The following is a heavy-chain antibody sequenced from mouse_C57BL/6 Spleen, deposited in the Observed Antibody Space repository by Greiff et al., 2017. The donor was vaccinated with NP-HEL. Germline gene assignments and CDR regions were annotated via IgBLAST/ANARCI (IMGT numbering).Heavy chain of an antibody. V-gene: IGHV5-4*01. J-gene: IGHJ2*01. Sequence: DVMLVESGGGLVKPGGSLKLSCAASGFTFSSYAMSWVRQTPEKRLEWVATISDGGSYTYYPDNVKGRFTISRDNAKNNLYLQMSHLKSEDTAMYYCARDRGITTRVFDYWGQGTTLTVSS. CDR1: GFTFSSYA. CDR3: ARDRGITTRVFDY. CDR2: ISDGGSYT. D-gene: IGHD2-4*01.